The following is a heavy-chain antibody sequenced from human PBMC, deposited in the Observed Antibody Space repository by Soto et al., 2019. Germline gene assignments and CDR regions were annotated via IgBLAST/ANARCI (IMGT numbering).Heavy chain of an antibody. D-gene: IGHD3-22*01. CDR1: GFTFSSYS. J-gene: IGHJ4*02. CDR3: ARDYYDSSGYHEPFDY. CDR2: ISSSSSYI. V-gene: IGHV3-21*01. Sequence: EVQLVESGGGLVKPGGSLRLSCAASGFTFSSYSMNWLRQAPGKGLEWVSSISSSSSYIYYADSVKGRFTISRDNAKNSLYLQMNSLRAEDTAVYYCARDYYDSSGYHEPFDYWGQGTLVTVSS.